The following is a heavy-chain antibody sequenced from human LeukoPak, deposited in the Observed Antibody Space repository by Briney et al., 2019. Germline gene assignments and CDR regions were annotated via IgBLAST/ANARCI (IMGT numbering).Heavy chain of an antibody. D-gene: IGHD5-24*01. V-gene: IGHV1-46*01. Sequence: ASVKVSCKAFGYTFTSNYMHWVRQAPGQGPEWMGVISPSGGSTTYAQKFQDRLTLTRDMSTSADYLELSSLRSEDTAVYYCARDNSVRDEAWWFNPWGQGTLVTVSS. CDR3: ARDNSVRDEAWWFNP. CDR2: ISPSGGST. J-gene: IGHJ5*02. CDR1: GYTFTSNY.